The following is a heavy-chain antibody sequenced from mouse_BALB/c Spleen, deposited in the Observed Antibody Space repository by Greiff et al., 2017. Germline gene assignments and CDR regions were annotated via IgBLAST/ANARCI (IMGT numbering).Heavy chain of an antibody. J-gene: IGHJ4*01. Sequence: QVQLKQPGAELVMPGASVKMSCKASGYTFTEYWMHWVKQRPGQGLEWIGAIDTSDSYTSYNQKFKGKATLTVDESSSTAYMQLSSLTSEDSAVYYCARSHDAMDYWGQGTSVTVSS. CDR3: ARSHDAMDY. CDR1: GYTFTEYW. V-gene: IGHV1-69*01. CDR2: IDTSDSYT.